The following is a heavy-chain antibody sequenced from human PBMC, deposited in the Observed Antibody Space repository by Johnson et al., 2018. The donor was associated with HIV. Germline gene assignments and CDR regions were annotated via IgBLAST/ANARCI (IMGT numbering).Heavy chain of an antibody. V-gene: IGHV3-33*05. CDR3: AKAISGGSWAFDI. CDR2: ISDAGRSR. D-gene: IGHD6-13*01. Sequence: QVQLLESGGGVVQPGGSLRLSCAASGFTFSSYGMHWVRQAPGTGLEWVAFISDAGRSRLYGDSVKDRFTISRDNFQNTVSLQMNRLRVEDTAVYYCAKAISGGSWAFDIWGQGTMVTAS. J-gene: IGHJ3*02. CDR1: GFTFSSYG.